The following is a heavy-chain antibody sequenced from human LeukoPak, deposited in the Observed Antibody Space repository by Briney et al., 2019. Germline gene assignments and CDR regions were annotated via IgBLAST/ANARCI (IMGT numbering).Heavy chain of an antibody. D-gene: IGHD3-22*01. J-gene: IGHJ1*01. CDR2: INSDGSYT. Sequence: PGGSLRLSCVASGFTFSNYWMHWVRQAPGKGLVWVSHINSDGSYTTYADSVKGRFTISRDNAKNTLYLQMNSLRAEDTAVYYCAKGDYYDSSGYFAEYFQHWGQGTLVTVSS. CDR1: GFTFSNYW. CDR3: AKGDYYDSSGYFAEYFQH. V-gene: IGHV3-74*01.